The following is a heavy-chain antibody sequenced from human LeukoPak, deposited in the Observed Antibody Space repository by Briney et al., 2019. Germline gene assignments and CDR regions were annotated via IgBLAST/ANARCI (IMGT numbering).Heavy chain of an antibody. CDR3: ARTLVGVGYYFDY. J-gene: IGHJ4*02. Sequence: PGGSLRLSCAASGLTVSSNYMSWVRQAPGKGLAWVSVIYSGGSTYYADSVKGRFTISRDNSKNTLYLQMNSLRAEDTAVYYCARTLVGVGYYFDYWGQGTLVTVSS. V-gene: IGHV3-66*02. D-gene: IGHD2-15*01. CDR1: GLTVSSNY. CDR2: IYSGGST.